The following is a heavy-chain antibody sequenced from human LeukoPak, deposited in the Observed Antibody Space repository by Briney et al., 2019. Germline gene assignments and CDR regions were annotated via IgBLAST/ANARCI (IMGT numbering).Heavy chain of an antibody. CDR3: AKSPWYGRLFDY. Sequence: PGGSLRLSCAVSGFTFTNHWMHWVRQVPGEGLLWVSRINSDGRSTNYADSVKGRFTISRDNAKNTLHLQMNSLRAEDTAVYYCAKSPWYGRLFDYWGQGTLVTVSS. CDR1: GFTFTNHW. V-gene: IGHV3-74*01. CDR2: INSDGRST. D-gene: IGHD6-13*01. J-gene: IGHJ4*02.